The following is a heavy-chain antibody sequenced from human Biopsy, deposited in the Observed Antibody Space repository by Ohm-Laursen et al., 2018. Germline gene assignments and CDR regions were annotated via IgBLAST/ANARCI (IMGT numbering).Heavy chain of an antibody. CDR3: ERGPHSGSHSCFDY. CDR1: GGTFINYA. CDR2: IIPMFGTA. D-gene: IGHD1-26*01. J-gene: IGHJ4*02. V-gene: IGHV1-69*13. Sequence: VKISCKASGGTFINYAISWVRQAPGQGLEWMGGIIPMFGTANYAQMFQGSVTIRADESTSTSYMELSSLTTEDTAIYYCERGPHSGSHSCFDYWGRGTLVTVSS.